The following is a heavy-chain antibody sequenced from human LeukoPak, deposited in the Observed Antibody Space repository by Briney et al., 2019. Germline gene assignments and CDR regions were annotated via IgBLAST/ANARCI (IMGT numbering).Heavy chain of an antibody. CDR3: VKVLGAYIADY. CDR1: GFTFSSYA. J-gene: IGHJ4*02. D-gene: IGHD3-3*02. Sequence: PGGSLRLSCSASGFTFSSYAMHWVRQAPGQGLEYVSTITGNGGRTYYADSVKGRFTISRDNSKNTLYLQMSSLRPGDTAVYYCVKVLGAYIADYWGQGTLVTVSS. V-gene: IGHV3-64D*09. CDR2: ITGNGGRT.